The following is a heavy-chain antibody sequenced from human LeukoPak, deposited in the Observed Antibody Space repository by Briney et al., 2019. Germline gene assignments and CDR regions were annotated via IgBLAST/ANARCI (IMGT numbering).Heavy chain of an antibody. V-gene: IGHV3-30*04. J-gene: IGHJ4*02. Sequence: GGTLRLSCAASGFSFSGYALHWVRQAPGKGLEWVAVISYDGSNEYSANSVKGRFTISRDNSKNMLFLQMNSLRADDTAVYYCARASLIDYDFRSGPADHFDFWGQGTLVTVSS. D-gene: IGHD3-3*01. CDR1: GFSFSGYA. CDR2: ISYDGSNE. CDR3: ARASLIDYDFRSGPADHFDF.